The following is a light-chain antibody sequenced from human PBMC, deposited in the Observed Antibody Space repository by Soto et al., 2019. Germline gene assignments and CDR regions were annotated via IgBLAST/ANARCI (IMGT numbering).Light chain of an antibody. CDR3: QQYDNLPYT. Sequence: DIQMTQSPSSLSASVGDRVTITCQASQDISNYLNWYQQKPGKAPQLLIYDASNLETGVPSRFSGSGSGTDFTFTISSLQPADIAPYYCQQYDNLPYTFGQGTKLEIQ. CDR2: DAS. J-gene: IGKJ2*01. CDR1: QDISNY. V-gene: IGKV1-33*01.